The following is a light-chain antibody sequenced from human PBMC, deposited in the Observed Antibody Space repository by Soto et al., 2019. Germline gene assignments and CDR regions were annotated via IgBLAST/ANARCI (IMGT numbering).Light chain of an antibody. J-gene: IGKJ1*01. CDR1: QSISSW. V-gene: IGKV1-5*01. Sequence: GDRVTITCRASQSISSWLAWYQQKPGKAPKLLIYDASSLESGVPSRFSGSGSGTEFTLTISSLQPDDFATYYCQQYNSYSKTFGQATKVDIK. CDR2: DAS. CDR3: QQYNSYSKT.